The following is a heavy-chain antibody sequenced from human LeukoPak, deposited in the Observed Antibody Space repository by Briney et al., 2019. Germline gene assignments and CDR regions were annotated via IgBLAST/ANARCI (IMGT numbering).Heavy chain of an antibody. Sequence: ASVKVSCKASGGTFSSYAISWVRQAPGQGLEWMGGIIPIFGTANYAQKFQGRVTITADESTSTAYMELSSLRSEDTAVYYCARDFIAVAGTALNWFDPWGQGTPVTVSS. CDR2: IIPIFGTA. J-gene: IGHJ5*02. V-gene: IGHV1-69*13. D-gene: IGHD6-19*01. CDR1: GGTFSSYA. CDR3: ARDFIAVAGTALNWFDP.